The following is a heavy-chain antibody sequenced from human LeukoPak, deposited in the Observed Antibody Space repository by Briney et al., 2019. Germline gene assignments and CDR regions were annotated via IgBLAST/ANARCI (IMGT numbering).Heavy chain of an antibody. D-gene: IGHD3-9*01. J-gene: IGHJ4*02. Sequence: GESLKISCNGSGYXFTSYWICWVRQMPGKGLEWMGIVYPSDSDTRYSPSFQGQVTISADKSISTAYPQWSSLKASDTAMYYCARTSGRRYDNIDYWGQGTLVTVSS. CDR3: ARTSGRRYDNIDY. CDR2: VYPSDSDT. V-gene: IGHV5-51*01. CDR1: GYXFTSYW.